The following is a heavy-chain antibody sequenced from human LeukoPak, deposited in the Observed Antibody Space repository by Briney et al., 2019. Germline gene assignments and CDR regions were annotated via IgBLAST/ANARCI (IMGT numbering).Heavy chain of an antibody. J-gene: IGHJ1*01. CDR2: ISGAGT. CDR3: ARDSNGNYVGGFDFQR. V-gene: IGHV3-23*01. D-gene: IGHD4-17*01. Sequence: GGSLRLSCAASGFTFSNYALTWVRQAPGRGLEWVSSISGAGTYYADSVKGRFSISRDNYKNTLYLQMSSLRAEDTAVYYCARDSNGNYVGGFDFQRWGQGTLVTVSS. CDR1: GFTFSNYA.